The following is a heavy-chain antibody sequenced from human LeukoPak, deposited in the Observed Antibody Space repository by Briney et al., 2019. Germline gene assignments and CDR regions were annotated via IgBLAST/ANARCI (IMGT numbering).Heavy chain of an antibody. J-gene: IGHJ4*02. CDR2: IINTGGDT. CDR3: AKGHVATGSLYYFDF. CDR1: GFTFSDHY. V-gene: IGHV3-23*01. D-gene: IGHD2-15*01. Sequence: PGGSLRLSCAASGFTFSDHYLDWVRQAPGKGLQCVSTIINTGGDTYYADSVKGRFTISRDNSKNTLYLQMSSLRVEDTAIYYCAKGHVATGSLYYFDFRGQGTLVTVSS.